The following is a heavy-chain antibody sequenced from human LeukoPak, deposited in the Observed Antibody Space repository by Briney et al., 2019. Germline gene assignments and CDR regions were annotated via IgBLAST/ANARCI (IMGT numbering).Heavy chain of an antibody. CDR1: GGSISSSRYY. CDR2: IYYSGTT. D-gene: IGHD3-3*01. V-gene: IGHV4-39*01. Sequence: SETLSLTCTVSGGSISSSRYYWGWIRQPPGKGLEWIGTIYYSGTTYYNPSLKSRVTISVDTSKNQFSLKLSSVTAADTAVHYCASGFGSYYDSDYWGQGTLVTVSS. J-gene: IGHJ4*02. CDR3: ASGFGSYYDSDY.